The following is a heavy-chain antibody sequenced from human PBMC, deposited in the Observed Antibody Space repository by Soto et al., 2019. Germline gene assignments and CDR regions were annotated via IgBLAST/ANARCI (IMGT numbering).Heavy chain of an antibody. CDR3: ARSRVFGELWSGWYYYYYGMDV. CDR2: INHSGST. CDR1: GGSFSGYY. D-gene: IGHD3-10*02. J-gene: IGHJ6*02. V-gene: IGHV4-34*01. Sequence: SETLSLTCAVYGGSFSGYYWSWIRQPPGKGLEWIGEINHSGSTNYNPSLKSRVTISVDTSKNQFSLKLSSVTAADTAVYYCARSRVFGELWSGWYYYYYGMDVWGQGTTVTVSS.